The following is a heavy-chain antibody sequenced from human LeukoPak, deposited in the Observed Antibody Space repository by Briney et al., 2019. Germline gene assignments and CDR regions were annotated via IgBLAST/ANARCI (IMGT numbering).Heavy chain of an antibody. CDR3: AKVGSSYGDYGGIDY. D-gene: IGHD4-17*01. CDR1: GFTFSNYA. CDR2: VSGSGATT. Sequence: GGSLRLSCAASGFTFSNYAMRWVRQDPGKGLAWVSTVSGSGATTYYADSVKGRFTISRDNSNNTLYLQMNSLRAEDTAVYYCAKVGSSYGDYGGIDYWGQGTLVTVSS. J-gene: IGHJ4*02. V-gene: IGHV3-23*01.